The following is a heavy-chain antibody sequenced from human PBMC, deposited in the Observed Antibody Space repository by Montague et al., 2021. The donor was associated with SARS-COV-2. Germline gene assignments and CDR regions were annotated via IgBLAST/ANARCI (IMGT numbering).Heavy chain of an antibody. CDR3: AHSYGDYLFDY. V-gene: IGHV2-5*02. CDR1: GFSLSTSGVG. CDR2: XXWXXXK. J-gene: IGHJ4*02. Sequence: PALVKPTQTLTLTCTFSGFSLSTSGVGVGWIRQPPGKALEWLAXXXWXXXKPXSPSLKSRLTITKDTSKNQVVLTMTNMDPVDTATYYCAHSYGDYLFDYWGQGTRVTVSS. D-gene: IGHD4-17*01.